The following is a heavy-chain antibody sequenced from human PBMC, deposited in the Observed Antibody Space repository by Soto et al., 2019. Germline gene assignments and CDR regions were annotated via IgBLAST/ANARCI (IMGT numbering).Heavy chain of an antibody. D-gene: IGHD5-18*01. CDR1: GGSFSGYY. CDR3: ASTRGYSYGPIDY. CDR2: INHSGST. Sequence: PSETLSLTCAVYGGSFSGYYWSWIRQPPGKGLEWIGEINHSGSTNYNPSLKSRVTISVDTSKNQFSLKLSSVTAADTAVYYCASTRGYSYGPIDYWGQGTLVTVSS. J-gene: IGHJ4*02. V-gene: IGHV4-34*01.